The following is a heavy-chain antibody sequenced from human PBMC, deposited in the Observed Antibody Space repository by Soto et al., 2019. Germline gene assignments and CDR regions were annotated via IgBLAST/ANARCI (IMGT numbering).Heavy chain of an antibody. D-gene: IGHD3-3*01. CDR3: ARVNDFWSGMFDY. CDR1: GGSISSGGYS. Sequence: SETLSLTCAVSGGSISSGGYSWSWIRQPPGKGLEWIGYIYHSGSTYYNPSLKSRVTISVDRSKNQFSLKPSSVTAADTAVYYCARVNDFWSGMFDYWGQGTLVTVSS. J-gene: IGHJ4*02. V-gene: IGHV4-30-2*01. CDR2: IYHSGST.